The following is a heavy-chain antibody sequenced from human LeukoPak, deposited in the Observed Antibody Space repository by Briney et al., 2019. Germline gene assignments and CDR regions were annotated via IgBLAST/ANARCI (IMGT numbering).Heavy chain of an antibody. V-gene: IGHV3-48*03. CDR1: GFTLSSYE. Sequence: GGSVRLSRAASGFTLSSYEKNWVRQPPAKGLEGVSYISSSGITIYYADSVKGRFTIYRDNAKNSLYLQMNSQRAEDTAVYYCARESAFDIWGQGTMVTVSS. CDR3: ARESAFDI. J-gene: IGHJ3*02. CDR2: ISSSGITI.